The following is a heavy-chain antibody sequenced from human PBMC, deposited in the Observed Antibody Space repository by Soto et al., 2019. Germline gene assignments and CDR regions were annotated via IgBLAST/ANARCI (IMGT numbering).Heavy chain of an antibody. CDR2: ISSDGYNK. D-gene: IGHD7-27*01. V-gene: IGHV3-30-3*01. CDR1: GFAFSSYG. Sequence: PGGSLRLSCEGSGFAFSSYGMHWVRQAPGKGLEWVALISSDGYNKDYTDSVKGRFTVSRDNSENTLYLQMNSLTTEDTAVYYCATLGWGKAFDYWGQGKLVTVSS. J-gene: IGHJ4*02. CDR3: ATLGWGKAFDY.